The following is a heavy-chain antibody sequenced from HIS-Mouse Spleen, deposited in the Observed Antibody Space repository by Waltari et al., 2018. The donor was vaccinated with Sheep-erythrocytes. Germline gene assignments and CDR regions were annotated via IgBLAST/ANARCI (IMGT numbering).Heavy chain of an antibody. Sequence: QLQLQESGPGLVKPSETLSLTCTVSGGSISSSSYYWGWIRQPPWKGLEWIGSIYYSGRTYYTPALKSGVTISVDTSKNQFSLKLSSVTAADTAVYYCARHKDTAMVHFDYWGQGTLVTVSS. CDR1: GGSISSSSYY. CDR3: ARHKDTAMVHFDY. J-gene: IGHJ4*02. V-gene: IGHV4-39*01. D-gene: IGHD5-18*01. CDR2: IYYSGRT.